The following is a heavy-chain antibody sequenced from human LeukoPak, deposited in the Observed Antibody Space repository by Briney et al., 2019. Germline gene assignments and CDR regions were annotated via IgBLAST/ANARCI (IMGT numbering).Heavy chain of an antibody. Sequence: SETLSLTCAAYGGSFSGYYWSWIRQPPGKGLEWIGEINHSGSTNYNPSLKSRVTISVDTSKSQFSLKLSSVTAADTAVYYCARADTAMVSRYFDYWGQGTLVTVSS. CDR2: INHSGST. V-gene: IGHV4-34*01. CDR3: ARADTAMVSRYFDY. J-gene: IGHJ4*02. D-gene: IGHD5-18*01. CDR1: GGSFSGYY.